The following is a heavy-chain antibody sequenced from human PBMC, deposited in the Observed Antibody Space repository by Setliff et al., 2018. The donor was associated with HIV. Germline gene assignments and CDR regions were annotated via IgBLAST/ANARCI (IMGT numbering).Heavy chain of an antibody. V-gene: IGHV1-18*01. CDR2: ISPSNGYT. CDR1: GYNVTVSA. J-gene: IGHJ4*02. CDR3: ARHTPYSSSWYYFDY. D-gene: IGHD6-13*01. Sequence: ASVKVSCKASGYNVTVSAINWVRQAPGQGLEWMGWISPSNGYTDYAQKFRDRVTMTTDTSTSTAYMELRSLRSDDTAVYYCARHTPYSSSWYYFDYWGQGTLVTVSS.